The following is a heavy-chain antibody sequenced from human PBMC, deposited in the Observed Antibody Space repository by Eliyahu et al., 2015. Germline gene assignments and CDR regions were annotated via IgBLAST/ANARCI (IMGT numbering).Heavy chain of an antibody. Sequence: QVQLQQWGAGLLKPSETLSLTCAVYGGSFSGYYWSWIRQPPGKGLEWIGEINHSGSTNYNPSLKSRVTISVDTSKNQFSLKLSSVTAADTAVYYCARGPLLAAAGNDGTFFDYWGQGTLVTVSS. D-gene: IGHD6-13*01. V-gene: IGHV4-34*01. CDR1: GGSFSGYY. CDR2: INHSGST. J-gene: IGHJ4*02. CDR3: ARGPLLAAAGNDGTFFDY.